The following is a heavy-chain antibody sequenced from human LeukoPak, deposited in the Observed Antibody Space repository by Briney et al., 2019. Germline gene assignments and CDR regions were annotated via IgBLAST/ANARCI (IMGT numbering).Heavy chain of an antibody. D-gene: IGHD3-16*02. V-gene: IGHV3-21*01. CDR2: ISSSSSYI. CDR3: AESPISSPFDY. Sequence: GGSLRLSCAASGFTFSSYSMNWVRQAPGKGLEWVSSISSSSSYIYYADSVKGRFTISRDNAKNSLYLQMNSLRAEDTAVYYCAESPISSPFDYWGQGTLVTVSP. CDR1: GFTFSSYS. J-gene: IGHJ4*02.